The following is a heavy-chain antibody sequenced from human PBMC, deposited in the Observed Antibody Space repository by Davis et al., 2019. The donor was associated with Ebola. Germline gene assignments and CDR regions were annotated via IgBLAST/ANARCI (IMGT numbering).Heavy chain of an antibody. CDR3: ARGAYTYATDY. CDR2: IRGSGGST. D-gene: IGHD5-18*01. J-gene: IGHJ4*02. V-gene: IGHV3-23*01. CDR1: GFNFNNFV. Sequence: GESLKISCAASGFNFNNFVMNWVRQAPGKGLEWVSGIRGSGGSTYYADSVMGRFTISRDDAKNTLFLQLNSLRAEDTAVYYCARGAYTYATDYWGQGTLVTVSS.